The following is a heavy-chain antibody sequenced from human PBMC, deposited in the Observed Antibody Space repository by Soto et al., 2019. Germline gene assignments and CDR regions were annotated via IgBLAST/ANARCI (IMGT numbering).Heavy chain of an antibody. V-gene: IGHV3-33*01. D-gene: IGHD3-16*01. CDR2: IWYDGSNK. CDR1: GFTFSSYG. J-gene: IGHJ4*02. Sequence: ESGGGVVQPGRSLRLSCAASGFTFSSYGMHWVRQAPGKGLEWVAVIWYDGSNKYYADSVKGRFTISRDNSKNTLYLQMNSLRAEDTAVYYCARTVAKMGEATSFDYWGQGTLVTVSS. CDR3: ARTVAKMGEATSFDY.